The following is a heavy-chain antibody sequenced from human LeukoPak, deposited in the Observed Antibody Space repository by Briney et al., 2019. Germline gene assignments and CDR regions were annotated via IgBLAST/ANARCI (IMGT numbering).Heavy chain of an antibody. CDR3: ARDLKGPVNDVFDI. J-gene: IGHJ3*02. CDR2: SNSDGSTT. V-gene: IGHV3-74*01. Sequence: TGGSLRLSCAASGFTFRTCWMHWVRQAPGKGLVWVSHSNSDGSTTSYADSVKGRFTISRDNAKNTLYLQMNSLRAEDTAVYYCARDLKGPVNDVFDIWGQGTMVTVSS. D-gene: IGHD4-23*01. CDR1: GFTFRTCW.